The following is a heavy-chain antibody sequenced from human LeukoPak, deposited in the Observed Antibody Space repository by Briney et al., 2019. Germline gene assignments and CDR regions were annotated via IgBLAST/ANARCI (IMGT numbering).Heavy chain of an antibody. Sequence: SQTLSLTCSVSGGSLSTYSWSWVRQSPGKRLEWIGYIYYGGTTNYTPALKSRVTISVDTAKNQFSLRLRSVTAADTAIYYCARDTTVASGMQHWGQGTLVTVSS. CDR1: GGSLSTYS. CDR3: ARDTTVASGMQH. D-gene: IGHD4-23*01. V-gene: IGHV4-59*01. J-gene: IGHJ4*02. CDR2: IYYGGTT.